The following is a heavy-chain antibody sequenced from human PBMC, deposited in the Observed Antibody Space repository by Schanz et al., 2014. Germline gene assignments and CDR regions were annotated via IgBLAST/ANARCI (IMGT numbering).Heavy chain of an antibody. CDR1: GFTFSDHY. Sequence: VQLLESGGGLVKPGGSLRLSCAASGFTFSDHYMDWVRQPPGKGLEWIGEIYHSGNTNYNASLKSRVTISVDKSKNQFSLKVRSVTAADTAVYYCARDSLRGATGGYGMDVWGQGTTVTVSS. CDR2: IYHSGNT. CDR3: ARDSLRGATGGYGMDV. V-gene: IGHV4-4*02. D-gene: IGHD2-8*02. J-gene: IGHJ6*02.